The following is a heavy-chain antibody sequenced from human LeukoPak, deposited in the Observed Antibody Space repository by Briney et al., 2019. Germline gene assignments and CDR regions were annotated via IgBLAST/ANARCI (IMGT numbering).Heavy chain of an antibody. V-gene: IGHV3-23*01. CDR2: ISTSGGST. J-gene: IGHJ4*02. CDR3: AKDCLGSWSGYYFGVFDC. CDR1: GFIFSNYA. D-gene: IGHD3-3*01. Sequence: PGGSLRLSCSVSGFIFSNYAMSWVRQAPGKGLEWVSGISTSGGSTYYRDSVKGRFTISRDNSRNTLYLQMNSLRTEDTAVYYCAKDCLGSWSGYYFGVFDCWGQGTLVTVSS.